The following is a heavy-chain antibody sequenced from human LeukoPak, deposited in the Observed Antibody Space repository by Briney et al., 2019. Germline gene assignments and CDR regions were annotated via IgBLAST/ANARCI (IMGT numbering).Heavy chain of an antibody. CDR3: VHLYDIPPTLDY. V-gene: IGHV1-24*01. CDR2: FDPEDGET. Sequence: GASVKVSCKVSGYTLTELSMHWVRQAPGKGLEWLGGFDPEDGETIYAQKFQGRVTMTEDTSTDTAYMELSSLRSEDTAVYYCVHLYDIPPTLDYWGQGTLVTVSS. CDR1: GYTLTELS. J-gene: IGHJ4*02. D-gene: IGHD3-9*01.